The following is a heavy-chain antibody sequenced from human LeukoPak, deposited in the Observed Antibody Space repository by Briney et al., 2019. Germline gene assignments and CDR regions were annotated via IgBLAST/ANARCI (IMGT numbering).Heavy chain of an antibody. CDR2: ISYDGSNK. CDR1: GFTFSSYG. D-gene: IGHD3-10*01. V-gene: IGHV3-30*03. J-gene: IGHJ6*02. CDR3: ARSMPYGSGSYSYYYYGMDV. Sequence: PGRSLRLSCAASGFTFSSYGMHWVRQAPGKGLEWVAVISYDGSNKYYADSVKGRFTISRDNSKNTLYLQMNSLRAEDTAVYYCARSMPYGSGSYSYYYYGMDVWGQGTTVTVSS.